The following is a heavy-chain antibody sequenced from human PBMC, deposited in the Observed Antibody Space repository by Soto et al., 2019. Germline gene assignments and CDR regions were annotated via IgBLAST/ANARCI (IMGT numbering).Heavy chain of an antibody. CDR2: ISYDGSNK. CDR3: ARERSYYDSSGSYDY. J-gene: IGHJ4*02. D-gene: IGHD3-22*01. Sequence: GGSLRLSCAASGFTFSSYAMHWVRQAPGKGLEWVAVISYDGSNKYYADSVKGRFTISRDNSKNTLYLQMNSLRAEDTAVYYCARERSYYDSSGSYDYWGQGTLVTVSS. V-gene: IGHV3-30-3*01. CDR1: GFTFSSYA.